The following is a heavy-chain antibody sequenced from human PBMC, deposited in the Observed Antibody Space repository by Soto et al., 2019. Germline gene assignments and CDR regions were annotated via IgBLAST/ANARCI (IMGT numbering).Heavy chain of an antibody. CDR3: ARDSAYYYDSSGYCDY. Sequence: PGGSLRLSCAASGFTFSSYGMHWVRQAPGKGLEWVAVIWYDGSNKYYADSVKGRFTISRDNSKNTLYLQMNSLRAEDTAVYYCARDSAYYYDSSGYCDYWGQGTLVTVSS. CDR1: GFTFSSYG. CDR2: IWYDGSNK. J-gene: IGHJ4*02. V-gene: IGHV3-33*01. D-gene: IGHD3-22*01.